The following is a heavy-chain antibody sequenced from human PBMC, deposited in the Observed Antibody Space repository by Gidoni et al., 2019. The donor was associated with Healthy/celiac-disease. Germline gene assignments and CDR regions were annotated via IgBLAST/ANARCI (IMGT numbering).Heavy chain of an antibody. Sequence: EVQLVESGGGLVKPGGSLRLSCAASGFTFSSYSMNWVRKAPGKGLEWVSSISSSSSYIYYADSVKGRFTISRDNAKNSLYLQMNSLRAEDTAVYYCARAPAPYDYGDYTQGYYYYGMDVWGQGTTVTVSS. V-gene: IGHV3-21*01. CDR3: ARAPAPYDYGDYTQGYYYYGMDV. D-gene: IGHD4-17*01. CDR1: GFTFSSYS. CDR2: ISSSSSYI. J-gene: IGHJ6*02.